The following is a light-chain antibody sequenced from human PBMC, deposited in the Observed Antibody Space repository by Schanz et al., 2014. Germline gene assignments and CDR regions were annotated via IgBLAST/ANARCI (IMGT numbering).Light chain of an antibody. J-gene: IGLJ2*01. Sequence: QSALTQPPSASGSPGQSVTISCTGTSSDVGGYKYVSWYQQHPGKAPKLMIYEVSERPSGVPDRFSGSKSGNTASLTISGLQAEDEGDYYCCSYAGSINLGVFGGGTKLTVL. CDR3: CSYAGSINLGV. V-gene: IGLV2-8*01. CDR1: SSDVGGYKY. CDR2: EVS.